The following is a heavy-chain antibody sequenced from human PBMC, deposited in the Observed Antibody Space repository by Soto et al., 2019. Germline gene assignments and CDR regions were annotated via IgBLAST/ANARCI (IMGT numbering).Heavy chain of an antibody. J-gene: IGHJ4*02. V-gene: IGHV3-23*01. D-gene: IGHD3-9*01. CDR2: ISGSGDST. CDR1: GFTFSSYA. CDR3: ARDREPDGIWTFDS. Sequence: GGSLRLSCAASGFTFSSYAMSWVRQAPGKGLEWVSAISGSGDSTYYADSVKGRFSISRDNSKNTLFLQMKNLRVEDTALYYCARDREPDGIWTFDSWGQGTLVTVSS.